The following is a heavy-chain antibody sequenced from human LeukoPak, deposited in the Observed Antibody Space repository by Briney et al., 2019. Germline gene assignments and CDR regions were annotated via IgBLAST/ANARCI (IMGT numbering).Heavy chain of an antibody. CDR3: ARDSTASRPVDY. J-gene: IGHJ4*02. Sequence: GGSLRLSCADSGFTFSSYWMSWVRQAPGKGLEWVAHIKQDGSEKYYVDSVKGRFTISRDNAKNSLYLQMNSLRAEDTAVYYCARDSTASRPVDYWGQGTLVTVSS. D-gene: IGHD6-6*01. CDR2: IKQDGSEK. CDR1: GFTFSSYW. V-gene: IGHV3-7*01.